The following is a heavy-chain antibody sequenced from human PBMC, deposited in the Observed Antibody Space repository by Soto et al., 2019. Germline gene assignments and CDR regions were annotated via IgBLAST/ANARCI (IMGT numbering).Heavy chain of an antibody. J-gene: IGHJ6*03. Sequence: QVQLQQSGPGLVRPSQTLSLTCAISGDSVSSNSAAWNWIRQSPSRGLEWLGRTYYRSRWYNDYAVSVRSRTTVNPDTSPHKFSLRLNSVPPEDTAVYYCAGPSSLQWYYMDVWDKGTTVTVSS. CDR1: GDSVSSNSAA. V-gene: IGHV6-1*01. D-gene: IGHD6-19*01. CDR2: TYYRSRWYN. CDR3: AGPSSLQWYYMDV.